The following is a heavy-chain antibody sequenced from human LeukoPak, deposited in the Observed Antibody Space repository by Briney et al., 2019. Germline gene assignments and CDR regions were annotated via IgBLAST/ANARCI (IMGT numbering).Heavy chain of an antibody. CDR2: INWNGGST. D-gene: IGHD1-26*01. J-gene: IGHJ4*02. CDR1: GFSFDDYG. V-gene: IGHV3-20*04. CDR3: ARGRGSYSPYYFDY. Sequence: QPGGSLRLSCAASGFSFDDYGMSWVRQPPGKGLECVSGINWNGGSTGYADSVKGRFTISRDNAKNSLYLQMNSLRAEDTALYYCARGRGSYSPYYFDYWGQGTLVTVSS.